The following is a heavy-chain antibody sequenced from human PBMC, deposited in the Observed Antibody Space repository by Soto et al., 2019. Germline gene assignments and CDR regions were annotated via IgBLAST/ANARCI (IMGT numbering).Heavy chain of an antibody. CDR3: AHIVVAGLGYYFDY. CDR1: GFSLSSTRMA. D-gene: IGHD6-19*01. Sequence: QITLKESGPTLVKPTQTLTLTCTFSGFSLSSTRMAMGWIRQPPGKALEWLALIYWDDDKRYSPFLKSRLTITKDTSKNPVVLTMSNMDPVDTARYYCAHIVVAGLGYYFDYWGQGTLVTVFS. J-gene: IGHJ4*02. CDR2: IYWDDDK. V-gene: IGHV2-5*02.